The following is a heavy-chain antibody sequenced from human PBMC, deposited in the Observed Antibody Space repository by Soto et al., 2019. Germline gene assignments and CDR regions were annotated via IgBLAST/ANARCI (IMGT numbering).Heavy chain of an antibody. CDR1: GYSFTSYW. CDR3: ARRNSEHAFDI. Sequence: GESLKISCKGSGYSFTSYWIGWVRQMPGKGLEWMGIIYPGDSDTRYSPSFQGQVTISADKSITTAYLQWSSLKASGTAMYYCARRNSEHAFDIWGQGTMVTVSS. D-gene: IGHD4-4*01. V-gene: IGHV5-51*01. J-gene: IGHJ3*02. CDR2: IYPGDSDT.